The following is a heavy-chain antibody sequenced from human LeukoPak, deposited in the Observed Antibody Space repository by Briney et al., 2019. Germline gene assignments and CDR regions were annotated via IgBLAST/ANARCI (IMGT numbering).Heavy chain of an antibody. Sequence: GGSPRLSCSASGFTFKKYAMHWVRQAPGKGLEYVSAINSNGGRTYYADSVKGRFTISRDNSKNTLFLQMSSLRVEDTAVYYCVKDLYYDNSGYYSGAFDYWGQGTLVTVSS. CDR2: INSNGGRT. D-gene: IGHD3-22*01. V-gene: IGHV3-64D*06. CDR1: GFTFKKYA. CDR3: VKDLYYDNSGYYSGAFDY. J-gene: IGHJ4*02.